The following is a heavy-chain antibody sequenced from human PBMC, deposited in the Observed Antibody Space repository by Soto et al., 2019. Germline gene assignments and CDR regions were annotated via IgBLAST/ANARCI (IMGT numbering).Heavy chain of an antibody. J-gene: IGHJ6*02. CDR2: IVVGSGNT. V-gene: IGHV1-58*01. D-gene: IGHD6-13*01. CDR3: AADGYSSSWYYYYGMDV. Sequence: SVKVSCKASGYTFTSSAVQWVRQARGQRLEWIGWIVVGSGNTNYAQKFQERVTITRDMSTSTAYMELSSLRSEDTAVYYCAADGYSSSWYYYYGMDVWGQGTTVTVSS. CDR1: GYTFTSSA.